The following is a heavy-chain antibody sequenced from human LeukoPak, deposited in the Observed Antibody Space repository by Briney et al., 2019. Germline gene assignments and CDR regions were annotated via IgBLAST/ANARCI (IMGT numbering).Heavy chain of an antibody. J-gene: IGHJ4*02. V-gene: IGHV3-11*01. D-gene: IGHD2-8*01. CDR1: GFTFSDFY. CDR2: ISTTGTTV. Sequence: GGSLRLSCAASGFTFSDFYMSWLRQTPGKGLEWVSYISTTGTTVDYADSVRGRFTISRDNAKGSLYLQMNNLGADDTAVYYCAKGHTYGMIWGQGTLVTVSS. CDR3: AKGHTYGMI.